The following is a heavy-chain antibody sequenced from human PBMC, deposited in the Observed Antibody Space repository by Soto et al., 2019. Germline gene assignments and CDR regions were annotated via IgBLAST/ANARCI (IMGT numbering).Heavy chain of an antibody. V-gene: IGHV3-74*01. D-gene: IGHD3-9*01. Sequence: EVQLVESGGDLVQPGGSLRLSCAASGYTFSHYWMHWVRQAPGKALVWVSRVNPDGTITTYADSVKGRFTISRDNAKNTLYLQMNSLGVEDTAIYYSSYDTFGDKDFWGQGTPVTVSS. CDR1: GYTFSHYW. J-gene: IGHJ4*02. CDR3: SYDTFGDKDF. CDR2: VNPDGTIT.